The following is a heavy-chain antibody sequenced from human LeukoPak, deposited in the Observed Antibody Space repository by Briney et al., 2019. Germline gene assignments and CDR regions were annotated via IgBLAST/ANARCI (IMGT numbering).Heavy chain of an antibody. CDR2: IFYSGNT. CDR3: ARGPTRYYFDY. J-gene: IGHJ4*02. D-gene: IGHD1-1*01. V-gene: IGHV4-59*01. CDR1: GGSLSSYY. Sequence: SETLSLTCTVSGGSLSSYYWSWIRQSPGKGLQWIGHIFYSGNTNYNPPLKSRVIISLDTSKNQFSLNLTSVTAADTALYSCARGPTRYYFDYWGQGTLVTVSS.